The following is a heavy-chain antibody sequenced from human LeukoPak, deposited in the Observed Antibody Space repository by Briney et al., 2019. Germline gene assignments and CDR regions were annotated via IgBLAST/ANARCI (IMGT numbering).Heavy chain of an antibody. V-gene: IGHV3-7*02. Sequence: GGSLRLSCAASGFTFSSYWMSWVRQAPGKGLEWVANIKQDGSEKYYMDSVKGRFTISRDNAKNSLFLQMNSLRVEDTAVYYCARAGPPAFDPWGQGTLVTVSS. J-gene: IGHJ5*02. CDR1: GFTFSSYW. CDR2: IKQDGSEK. CDR3: ARAGPPAFDP.